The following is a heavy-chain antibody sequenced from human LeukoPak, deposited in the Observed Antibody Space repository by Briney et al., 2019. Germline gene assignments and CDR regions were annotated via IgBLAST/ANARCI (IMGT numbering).Heavy chain of an antibody. CDR1: GYTFTSTG. CDR2: ISAYNGNT. Sequence: ASVKVSCKASGYTFTSTGISWVRQAPGQGLEWMGWISAYNGNTNYAQKLQGRVTMTTDTSTSTAYMELRSLRSDDTAVYYCARAPLAGYSYGYYDYWGQGTLVTVSS. CDR3: ARAPLAGYSYGYYDY. D-gene: IGHD5-18*01. J-gene: IGHJ4*02. V-gene: IGHV1-18*01.